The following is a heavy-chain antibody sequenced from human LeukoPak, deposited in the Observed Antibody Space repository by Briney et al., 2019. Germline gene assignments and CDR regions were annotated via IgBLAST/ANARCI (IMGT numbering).Heavy chain of an antibody. V-gene: IGHV1-8*03. CDR1: GYTFTSYG. Sequence: ASVKVSCKASGYTFTSYGINWVRQAPGQGLEWMGWITTYNGDTNYAQKFQGRVTITRNTSISTAYMELSSLRSEDTAVYYCARGSSSWYGDRSLDYWGQGTLVTVSS. J-gene: IGHJ4*02. D-gene: IGHD6-13*01. CDR3: ARGSSSWYGDRSLDY. CDR2: ITTYNGDT.